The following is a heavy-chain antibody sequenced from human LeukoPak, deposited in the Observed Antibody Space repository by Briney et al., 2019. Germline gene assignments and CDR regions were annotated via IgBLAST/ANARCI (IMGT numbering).Heavy chain of an antibody. D-gene: IGHD4-17*01. J-gene: IGHJ4*02. CDR3: ARENYDDYSNY. V-gene: IGHV3-7*01. Sequence: GGSLRPSCAASGFTFSSYWMSWVRQAPGKGLEWVANIKQDGSEKYYVDSVKGRFTISRDNAKNSLYLQMNSLRAEDTAVYYCARENYDDYSNYWGQGTLVTVSS. CDR1: GFTFSSYW. CDR2: IKQDGSEK.